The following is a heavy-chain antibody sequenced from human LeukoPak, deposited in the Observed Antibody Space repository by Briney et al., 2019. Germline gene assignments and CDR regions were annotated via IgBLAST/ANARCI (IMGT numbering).Heavy chain of an antibody. D-gene: IGHD6-13*01. J-gene: IGHJ4*02. CDR1: GGTFSSYA. CDR3: ARYSSSSGLFDY. CDR2: IIPIFGTA. Sequence: GASVKVSCKASGGTFSSYAISWVRQAPGQGLEWMGGIIPIFGTANYAQKFQGGVTITADESTSTAYMELSSLRSEDTAVYYCARYSSSSGLFDYWGQGTLVTVSS. V-gene: IGHV1-69*01.